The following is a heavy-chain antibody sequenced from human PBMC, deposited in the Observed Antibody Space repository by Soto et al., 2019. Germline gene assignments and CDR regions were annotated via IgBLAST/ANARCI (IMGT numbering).Heavy chain of an antibody. V-gene: IGHV4-31*03. Sequence: QVQLQESGPGLVKPSETLSLTCTVSGGSITRGGYYWSWIRQHPGKGLEWIGYIYNSGTTYYNPSLNGRLTISVGASKTQSSLKLTSVTAAGTAVYYCARDPAPWGQGTLVTVSS. J-gene: IGHJ5*02. CDR1: GGSITRGGYY. CDR3: ARDPAP. CDR2: IYNSGTT.